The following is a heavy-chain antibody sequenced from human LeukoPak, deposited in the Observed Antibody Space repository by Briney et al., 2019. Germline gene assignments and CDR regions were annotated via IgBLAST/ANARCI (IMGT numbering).Heavy chain of an antibody. CDR2: FYYSGST. CDR3: ARGGAARLHFQN. J-gene: IGHJ1*01. Sequence: SETLSLTCTVSGDSISGYYWSWLRQPPGRGLEWIAYFYYSGSTAYNPSLKGPVTISVDTSKNQFSLNLNSVTAADTAVYYCARGGAARLHFQNWGQGTLVTVSS. V-gene: IGHV4-59*01. CDR1: GDSISGYY. D-gene: IGHD6-6*01.